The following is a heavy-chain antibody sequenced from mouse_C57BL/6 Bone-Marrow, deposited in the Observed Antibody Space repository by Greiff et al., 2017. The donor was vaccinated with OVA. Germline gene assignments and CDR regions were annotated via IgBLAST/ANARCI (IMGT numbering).Heavy chain of an antibody. J-gene: IGHJ4*01. CDR2: ISSGGSYT. CDR3: ARHDGYYEYYAMDY. Sequence: EVHLVESGGDLVKPGGSLKLSCAASGFTFSSYGMSWVRQTPDKRLEWVATISSGGSYTYYPDSVKGRFTISRDNAKNTLYLQMSSLKSEDTAMYYCARHDGYYEYYAMDYWGQGTSVTVSS. V-gene: IGHV5-6*01. CDR1: GFTFSSYG. D-gene: IGHD2-3*01.